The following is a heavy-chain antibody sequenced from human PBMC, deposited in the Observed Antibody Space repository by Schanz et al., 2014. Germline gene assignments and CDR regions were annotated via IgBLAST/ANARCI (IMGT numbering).Heavy chain of an antibody. V-gene: IGHV3-23*04. CDR3: AKKVPAYNPFDS. CDR2: ITGASDHI. J-gene: IGHJ4*02. Sequence: EVLLVQSGGGLIQPGGSLRLSCAASGFIFGSSVMAWVRQAPGKGLEWVSGITGASDHIDYAESVKGRFTISRDNSKNTLYLQMDSLRAEDTAVYFCAKKVPAYNPFDSWGQGTLVTVSS. CDR1: GFIFGSSV. D-gene: IGHD1-1*01.